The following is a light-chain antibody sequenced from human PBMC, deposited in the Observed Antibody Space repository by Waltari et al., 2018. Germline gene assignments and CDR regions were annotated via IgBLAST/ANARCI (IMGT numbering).Light chain of an antibody. CDR2: STS. Sequence: MTQSPLSLSASLGDRVTITCRASQSISSYVNWYQQKPGKAPKLLMYSTSSLQSGVPSRFSGSGSGTDFTLTVSSLQPEDFATYYCQQSFSTPYTFGQGTKLEIK. CDR1: QSISSY. J-gene: IGKJ2*01. CDR3: QQSFSTPYT. V-gene: IGKV1-39*01.